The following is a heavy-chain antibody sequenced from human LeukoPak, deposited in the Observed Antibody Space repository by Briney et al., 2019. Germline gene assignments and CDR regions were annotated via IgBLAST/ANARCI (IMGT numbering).Heavy chain of an antibody. V-gene: IGHV3-23*01. Sequence: GGSLRLSCAASGFTFSSYAMSWVRQAPGKGLEWVSAISGSGGSTYYADSVKGWFTISRDNSKNTLYLQMNSLRAEDTAVYYCATLNYYDSSGYPPTDYWGQGTLVTVSS. D-gene: IGHD3-22*01. CDR1: GFTFSSYA. CDR3: ATLNYYDSSGYPPTDY. CDR2: ISGSGGST. J-gene: IGHJ4*02.